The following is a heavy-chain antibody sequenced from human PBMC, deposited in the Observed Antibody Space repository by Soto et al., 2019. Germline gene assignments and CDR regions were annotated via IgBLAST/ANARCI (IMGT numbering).Heavy chain of an antibody. CDR3: GRVVEGATRHTDFDS. V-gene: IGHV4-39*01. J-gene: IGHJ5*01. CDR1: GDSISSSSFS. CDR2: IYYSGGA. Sequence: PSETLSLTCTVSGDSISSSSFSWGWIRQPPGKGLEWIGTIYYSGGANYNPSLKSRVTISLDTSKNQFSLTVNSVTAADTAIYYCGRVVEGATRHTDFDSWGQGTLVTVSS. D-gene: IGHD2-15*01.